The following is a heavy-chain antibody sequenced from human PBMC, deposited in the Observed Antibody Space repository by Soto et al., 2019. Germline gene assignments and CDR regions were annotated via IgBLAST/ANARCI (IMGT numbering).Heavy chain of an antibody. CDR2: ISNDGSDK. J-gene: IGHJ4*03. CDR1: GFTFRSSG. V-gene: IGHV3-30*18. CDR3: AKDRSRSWSFDY. Sequence: QVQLVESGGGVVQPGRSLRLSCAPSGFTFRSSGMHWVRQAPGKGLEWVAVISNDGSDKYYADSVKGRFIISRDNSKNTLYLQMNSLRTEDTAVYYCAKDRSRSWSFDYWGQGTTVTVSS. D-gene: IGHD6-13*01.